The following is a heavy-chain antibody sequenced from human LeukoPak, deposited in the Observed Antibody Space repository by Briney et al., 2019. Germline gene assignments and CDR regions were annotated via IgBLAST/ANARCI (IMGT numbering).Heavy chain of an antibody. CDR2: IYTSGST. CDR1: GGSFSGYY. V-gene: IGHV4-59*10. D-gene: IGHD3-3*01. Sequence: SETLSLTCAVYGGSFSGYYWSWIRQPPGKGLEWIGRIYTSGSTNYNPSLKSRVTMSVDTSKNQFSLKLSSVTAADTAVYYCARGGRFLEWFAFDYWGQGTLVTVSS. CDR3: ARGGRFLEWFAFDY. J-gene: IGHJ4*02.